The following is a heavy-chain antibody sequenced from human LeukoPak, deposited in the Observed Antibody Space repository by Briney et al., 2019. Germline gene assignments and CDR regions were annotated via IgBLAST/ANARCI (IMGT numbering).Heavy chain of an antibody. Sequence: GRSLRLSCAASGFTFSSYAMHWVRQAPGKGLEWVAVISYDGSSKYYADSVKGRFTISRDNSKNTLYLQMNSLRAEDTAVYYCARDGQGWFDPWGQGTLVTVSS. J-gene: IGHJ5*02. CDR3: ARDGQGWFDP. CDR1: GFTFSSYA. CDR2: ISYDGSSK. V-gene: IGHV3-30*01.